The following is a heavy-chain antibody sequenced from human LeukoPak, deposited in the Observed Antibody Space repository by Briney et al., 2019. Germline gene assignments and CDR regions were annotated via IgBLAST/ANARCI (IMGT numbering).Heavy chain of an antibody. CDR1: GGSISSSSYY. D-gene: IGHD3-10*01. Sequence: SETLSLTCTVSGGSISSSSYYWGWIRQPPGKGLEWIGYIYYSGSTNYNPSLKSRVTISVDTSKNQFSLKLSSVTAADTAVYYCARGTIWFGELFHFDYWGQGTLVTVSS. CDR3: ARGTIWFGELFHFDY. J-gene: IGHJ4*02. V-gene: IGHV4-61*05. CDR2: IYYSGST.